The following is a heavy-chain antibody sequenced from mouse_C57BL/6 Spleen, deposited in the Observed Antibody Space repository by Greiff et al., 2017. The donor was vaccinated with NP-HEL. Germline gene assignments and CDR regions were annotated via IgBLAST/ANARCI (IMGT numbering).Heavy chain of an antibody. CDR1: GFSFNTYA. Sequence: EVHLVESGGGLVQPKGSLKLSCAASGFSFNTYAMNWVRQAPGKGLEWVARIRSKSNNYATYYSDSVKDRFTISRDDSESMLYLQMNNLKTEDTAMYYCVRQGGGYFDYWGQGTTLTVSS. J-gene: IGHJ2*01. CDR2: IRSKSNNYAT. CDR3: VRQGGGYFDY. V-gene: IGHV10-1*01.